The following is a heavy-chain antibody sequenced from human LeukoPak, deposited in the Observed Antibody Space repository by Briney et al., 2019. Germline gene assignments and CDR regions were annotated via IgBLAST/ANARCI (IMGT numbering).Heavy chain of an antibody. V-gene: IGHV3-7*01. D-gene: IGHD2-8*01. CDR2: INQDGSEK. CDR3: ARDRVWTVLY. J-gene: IGHJ4*02. CDR1: GFTFSTYW. Sequence: PGGSLRLPCGASGFTFSTYWMSWLRQAPGKGLEWVANINQDGSEKYYVDSVKGRFTISRDNAKNSLYLHMNSLRAEDTATYYCARDRVWTVLYWGQGILVTVSS.